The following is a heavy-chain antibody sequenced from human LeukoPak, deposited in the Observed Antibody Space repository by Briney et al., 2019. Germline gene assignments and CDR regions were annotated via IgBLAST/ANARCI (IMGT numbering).Heavy chain of an antibody. V-gene: IGHV1-2*02. CDR3: ARYYYDSSFVDY. J-gene: IGHJ4*02. Sequence: SVKVSCKASGYTFTGYYMHWVRQAPGQGLEWMGWINPNSGGTNYAQKFQGRVTMTRDTSISTAYMELSRLRSDDTAVYYCARYYYDSSFVDYWGQGTLVTVSS. CDR1: GYTFTGYY. D-gene: IGHD3-22*01. CDR2: INPNSGGT.